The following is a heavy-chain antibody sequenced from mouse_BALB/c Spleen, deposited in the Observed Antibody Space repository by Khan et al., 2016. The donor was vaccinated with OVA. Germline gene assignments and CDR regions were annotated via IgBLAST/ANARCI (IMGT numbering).Heavy chain of an antibody. D-gene: IGHD1-1*01. CDR2: ISSGGST. CDR3: ARDYYYRSGYFDV. V-gene: IGHV5-6-5*01. J-gene: IGHJ1*01. Sequence: EVELVESGGGLVKPGGSLKLSCAASGFTFSSYAMSWVRQTPEKRLEWVASISSGGSTYYPDSVKGRFTISRDNARNILYLQISSLRSEDTAMYYCARDYYYRSGYFDVWGAGTTVTVSS. CDR1: GFTFSSYA.